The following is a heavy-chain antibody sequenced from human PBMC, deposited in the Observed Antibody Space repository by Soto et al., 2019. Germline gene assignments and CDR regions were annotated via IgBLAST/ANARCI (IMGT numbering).Heavy chain of an antibody. Sequence: GSLRLSCAASVFTFSNAWMSWVRQAPGKGLEWVGRIKSKTDGGTTDYAAPVKGRFTISRDDSKNTLYLRMNSLGPEDTAVYFCAKDYEFFANWGPGTLVTVSS. CDR2: IKSKTDGGTT. J-gene: IGHJ4*02. D-gene: IGHD3-22*01. CDR3: AKDYEFFAN. V-gene: IGHV3-15*01. CDR1: VFTFSNAW.